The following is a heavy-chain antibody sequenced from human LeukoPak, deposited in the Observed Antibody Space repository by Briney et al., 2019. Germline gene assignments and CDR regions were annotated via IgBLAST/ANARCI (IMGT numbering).Heavy chain of an antibody. D-gene: IGHD4-23*01. J-gene: IGHJ3*02. V-gene: IGHV3-11*01. CDR1: GFIFSDYY. CDR2: LSTSGDIM. CDR3: ARGHYGGNPADAFDI. Sequence: GGSLRLSCAASGFIFSDYYMSWIRQAPGKGLEWVSYLSTSGDIMYYAGSVKGRFTISRDNAKNSLYLEVDSLRAEDTAVYYCARGHYGGNPADAFDIWGQGTMVTVS.